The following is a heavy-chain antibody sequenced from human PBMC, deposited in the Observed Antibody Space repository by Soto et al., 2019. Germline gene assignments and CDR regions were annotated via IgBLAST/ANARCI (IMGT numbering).Heavy chain of an antibody. J-gene: IGHJ6*03. D-gene: IGHD3-10*01. V-gene: IGHV4-59*01. Sequence: SETLSLTCTVSGGSISSYYWSWIRQPPGKGLEWIGYIYYSGSTNYNPSLKSRVTISVDTSKNHFSLKLRSVTAAVTAVFYCVRDWHYYGSGSYYNYMYVWGKGTTVTVSS. CDR3: VRDWHYYGSGSYYNYMYV. CDR2: IYYSGST. CDR1: GGSISSYY.